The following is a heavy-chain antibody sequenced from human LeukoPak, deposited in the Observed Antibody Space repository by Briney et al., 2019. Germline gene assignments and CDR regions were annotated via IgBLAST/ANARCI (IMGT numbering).Heavy chain of an antibody. J-gene: IGHJ4*02. CDR3: ARASAAGIMLDS. V-gene: IGHV3-74*01. D-gene: IGHD6-13*01. Sequence: GGSLRLSCAASGFTFSSYWMHWVRQAPGKGLVWVSRIDSDGRSTDYADSVKGRFTISRDNAKNTLYLQMNSLRAEDTAVYYCARASAAGIMLDSWGQGTLVTVSS. CDR2: IDSDGRST. CDR1: GFTFSSYW.